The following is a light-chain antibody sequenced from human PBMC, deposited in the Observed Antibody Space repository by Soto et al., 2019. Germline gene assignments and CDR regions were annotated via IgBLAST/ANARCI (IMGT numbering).Light chain of an antibody. Sequence: EIVLTHSPGTLSVSPGERATLSCRASQSVSSNLAWYQKTPCQAPRLLIYGASTRATGIPARFSGGGSGTEFTLTISSLQSEDFAIYYCQQCRSWPPTITFGQGTRLEI. CDR2: GAS. J-gene: IGKJ5*01. CDR1: QSVSSN. V-gene: IGKV3-15*01. CDR3: QQCRSWPPTIT.